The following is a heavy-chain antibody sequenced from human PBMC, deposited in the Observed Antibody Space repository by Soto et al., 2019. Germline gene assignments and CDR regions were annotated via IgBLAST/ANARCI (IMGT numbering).Heavy chain of an antibody. D-gene: IGHD2-2*01. J-gene: IGHJ6*03. CDR2: IRSKAYGGTT. Sequence: GGSLRLSCTASGFTFGDYAMSWFRQAPGKGLEWVGFIRSKAYGGTTEYAASVKGRFTISRDDSKSIAYLQMNSLKTEDTAVYYCTRGGEVPAAISSWDYYYYMDVWGKGTTVTVS. CDR1: GFTFGDYA. V-gene: IGHV3-49*03. CDR3: TRGGEVPAAISSWDYYYYMDV.